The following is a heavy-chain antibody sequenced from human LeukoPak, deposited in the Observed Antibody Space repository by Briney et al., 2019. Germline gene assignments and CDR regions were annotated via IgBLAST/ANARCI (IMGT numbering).Heavy chain of an antibody. CDR2: IYYSGST. Sequence: SETLSLTCTVSGGSISTYYWSWIRQPPGKGLEWIGYIYYSGSTNYSPSLKGRITISVDTSKNQFSLKLSSVTAADTAVYYCARENYYFDYWGQGTLVTVSS. J-gene: IGHJ4*02. V-gene: IGHV4-59*01. CDR3: ARENYYFDY. D-gene: IGHD1-7*01. CDR1: GGSISTYY.